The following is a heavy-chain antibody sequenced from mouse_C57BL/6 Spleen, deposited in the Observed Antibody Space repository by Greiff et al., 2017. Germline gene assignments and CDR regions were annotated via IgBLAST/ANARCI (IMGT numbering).Heavy chain of an antibody. CDR2: IRLKSDNYAT. J-gene: IGHJ1*03. V-gene: IGHV6-3*01. CDR1: GFTFSNYW. D-gene: IGHD1-1*01. Sequence: EVHLVESGGGLVQPGGSMKLSCVASGFTFSNYWMNWVRQSPEKGLEWVAQIRLKSDNYATHYAESVKGRFTISRDDSKSSVYLQMNNVRDEDTGMYYCTGTVGGWYFDVWGTGTTVTVSS. CDR3: TGTVGGWYFDV.